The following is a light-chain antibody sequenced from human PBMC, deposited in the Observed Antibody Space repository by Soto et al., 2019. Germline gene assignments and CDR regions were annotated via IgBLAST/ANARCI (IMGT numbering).Light chain of an antibody. J-gene: IGKJ4*01. CDR1: QSVSSSY. V-gene: IGKV3D-20*01. CDR3: QQSGSSPLT. CDR2: DAS. Sequence: VLTQSPGTLSLSPGERATLSCRASQSVSSSYLAWYQQKPGLAPRLLIYDASNRATGIPDRFSGSGSGTDFTLTISRLEPEDFAVYYCQQSGSSPLTFGGGTKVDIK.